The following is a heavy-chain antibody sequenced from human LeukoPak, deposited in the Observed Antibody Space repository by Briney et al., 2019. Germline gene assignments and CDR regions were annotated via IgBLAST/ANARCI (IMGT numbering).Heavy chain of an antibody. J-gene: IGHJ4*02. CDR2: ISGSGGST. D-gene: IGHD6-19*01. CDR1: GFTFRSYA. CDR3: ASNSSGWNDY. Sequence: PGGSLRLSCAASGFTFRSYAMNWVRQAPGKGLEWVSSISGSGGSTYYADSVKGRFTISRDNSKNTLYLQMNSLRAEDTAVYYCASNSSGWNDYWGQGTLVTVSS. V-gene: IGHV3-23*01.